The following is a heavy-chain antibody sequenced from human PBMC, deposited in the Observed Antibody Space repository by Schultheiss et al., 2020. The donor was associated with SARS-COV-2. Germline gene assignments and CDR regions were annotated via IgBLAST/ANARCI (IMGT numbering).Heavy chain of an antibody. CDR2: IYPGDSDT. CDR3: ARHLDHGGNYYMDV. D-gene: IGHD4-23*01. Sequence: GESLKISCKGSGYKFIDYWIGWVRQMPGKGLEWMGIIYPGDSDTRYSPSFQGQVTISVDKSINTAYLQWSSLKASDTAMYFCARHLDHGGNYYMDVWGKGTTVTVSS. CDR1: GYKFIDYW. V-gene: IGHV5-51*01. J-gene: IGHJ6*03.